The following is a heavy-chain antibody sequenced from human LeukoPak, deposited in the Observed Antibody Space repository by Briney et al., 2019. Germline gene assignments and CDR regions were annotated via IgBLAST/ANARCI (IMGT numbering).Heavy chain of an antibody. J-gene: IGHJ4*02. CDR3: AREPSDSRSGGLDY. CDR1: GYTFTSYY. D-gene: IGHD6-13*01. V-gene: IGHV1-46*01. CDR2: RNACGGST. Sequence: ASVKVSFKASGYTFTSYYMHWVRQAPGQGLEWMGIRNACGGSTKYAQKFQARVTMTRDTSTSTVYMELSSLRSEDTAVYYCAREPSDSRSGGLDYWGQGTLVTVSS.